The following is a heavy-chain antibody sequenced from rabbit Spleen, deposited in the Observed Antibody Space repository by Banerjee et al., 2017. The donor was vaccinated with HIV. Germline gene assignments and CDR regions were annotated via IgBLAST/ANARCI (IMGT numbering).Heavy chain of an antibody. CDR1: GFSFNSGYD. CDR2: IGAGSSGST. V-gene: IGHV1S40*01. Sequence: QSLVESGGGLVQPEASLTLTCKASGFSFNSGYDMCWVRQAPGKGLEWIACIGAGSSGSTYSATWAKGRFTISKTSSTTVTLQMTSLTAADTATYFCARDTGTSFSTYGMDLWGPGTLVTVS. J-gene: IGHJ6*01. CDR3: ARDTGTSFSTYGMDL. D-gene: IGHD8-1*01.